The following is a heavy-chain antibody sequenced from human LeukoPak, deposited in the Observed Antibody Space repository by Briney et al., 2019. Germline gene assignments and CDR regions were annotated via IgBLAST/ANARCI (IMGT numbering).Heavy chain of an antibody. CDR3: ARSSIVVVPAAIISYYYMDV. CDR1: GGSISSYY. V-gene: IGHV4-4*07. J-gene: IGHJ6*03. Sequence: SETLSLTCTVSGGSISSYYWSWIRQPAGKGLEWIGRIYTSGSTNYNPSLKSRVTMSVDTSKNQFSLKLSSVTAADTAVYYCARSSIVVVPAAIISYYYMDVWGKGTTVTVSS. CDR2: IYTSGST. D-gene: IGHD2-2*02.